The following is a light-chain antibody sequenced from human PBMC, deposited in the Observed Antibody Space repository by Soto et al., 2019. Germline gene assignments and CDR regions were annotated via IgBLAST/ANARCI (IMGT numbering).Light chain of an antibody. J-gene: IGLJ1*01. CDR1: SSDVGGYNS. Sequence: QSALTQPASVSGSPGQSITTSCTGTSSDVGGYNSVSWYRQDPGKAPKLMIYDVTNRPSGVSNRFSGSKSGNTASLTISGLQDEEEADYYRSSFKSRITYVFGTGTKVTV. CDR2: DVT. CDR3: SSFKSRITYV. V-gene: IGLV2-14*01.